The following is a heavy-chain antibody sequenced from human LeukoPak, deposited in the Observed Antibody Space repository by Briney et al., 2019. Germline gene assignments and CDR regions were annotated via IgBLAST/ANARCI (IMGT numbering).Heavy chain of an antibody. CDR2: INPNSGGT. CDR3: ARDSSGFLEWSDY. D-gene: IGHD3-3*01. V-gene: IGHV1-2*02. CDR1: GYTFTGYY. J-gene: IGHJ4*02. Sequence: ASVKVSCKASGYTFTGYYMHWVRQAPGQGLEWMGWINPNSGGTNYAQKFQGRVTTTRYTSISTAYMELSRLRSDDTAVYYCARDSSGFLEWSDYWGQGTLVTVSS.